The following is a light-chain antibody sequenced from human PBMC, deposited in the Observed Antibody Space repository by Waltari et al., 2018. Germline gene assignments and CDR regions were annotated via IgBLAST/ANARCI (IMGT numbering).Light chain of an antibody. CDR1: SSDVGGYNY. V-gene: IGLV2-14*01. CDR2: EVS. CDR3: SSYTSSSTYV. Sequence: QSALTQPASVSGSPGQSLTISCTGTSSDVGGYNYVSWYQQHPGKAPKPMIYEVSNRPAWVSNRFSASKSGNTASLTISGLQAEDEADDYCSSYTSSSTYVFGTGTKVTVL. J-gene: IGLJ1*01.